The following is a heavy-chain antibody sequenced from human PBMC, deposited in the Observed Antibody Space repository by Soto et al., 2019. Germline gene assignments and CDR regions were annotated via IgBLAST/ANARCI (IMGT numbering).Heavy chain of an antibody. Sequence: EVQLLESGGGLVQPGGSLRLSCAASGFTFSSYAMSWVRQAPGKGLEWVSAISGSGGSTYYADSVKGRFTISRDNSKNTLYLQMNSLRAEDTAVYYCAKATRYCSGGSCYSGYFDYWGQGTLVTVSS. V-gene: IGHV3-23*01. J-gene: IGHJ4*02. CDR1: GFTFSSYA. CDR3: AKATRYCSGGSCYSGYFDY. D-gene: IGHD2-15*01. CDR2: ISGSGGST.